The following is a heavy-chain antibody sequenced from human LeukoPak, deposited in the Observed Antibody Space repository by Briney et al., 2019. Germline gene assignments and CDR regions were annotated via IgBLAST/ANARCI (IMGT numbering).Heavy chain of an antibody. CDR2: ISSSSSYT. V-gene: IGHV3-11*06. J-gene: IGHJ4*02. D-gene: IGHD3-10*01. Sequence: KAGGSLGLSCEASGFTFSSHWMSWIRQAPGKGLEWVSYISSSSSYTNYADSVKGRFTISRDNAKNSLYLQMNSLRAEDTAVYYCATGSGHYYGSGSYPGYWGQGTLVTVSA. CDR3: ATGSGHYYGSGSYPGY. CDR1: GFTFSSHW.